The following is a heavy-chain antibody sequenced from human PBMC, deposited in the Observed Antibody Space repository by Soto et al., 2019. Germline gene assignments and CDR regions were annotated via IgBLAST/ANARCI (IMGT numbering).Heavy chain of an antibody. V-gene: IGHV3-23*01. J-gene: IGHJ1*01. CDR2: IDGAGRIT. CDR3: VKNSGWFHD. CDR1: GFTPSSSD. Sequence: XGSLRLSCAASGFTPSSSDMSWVRQGPGKGLEWVSTIDGAGRITYYADSVKGRFTISRDNSKSTLFLQMESLGADDTAIYYCVKNSGWFHDWGQGALVTVSS. D-gene: IGHD3-10*01.